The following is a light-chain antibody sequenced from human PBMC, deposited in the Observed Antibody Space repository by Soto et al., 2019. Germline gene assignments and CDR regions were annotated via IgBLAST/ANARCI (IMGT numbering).Light chain of an antibody. Sequence: DIQMTQSPSSLSASVGDRVTITCRASQSISSNLNWYQQKPGKAPKLLIYTASSLQSGVPSRFSGSGSGTDFTLTISRLQPEDFATYHCQQSYRTPLTFGPGTKVEIK. CDR1: QSISSN. J-gene: IGKJ3*01. CDR2: TAS. CDR3: QQSYRTPLT. V-gene: IGKV1-39*01.